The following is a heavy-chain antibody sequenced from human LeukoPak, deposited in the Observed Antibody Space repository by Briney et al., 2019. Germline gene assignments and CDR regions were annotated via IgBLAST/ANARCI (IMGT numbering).Heavy chain of an antibody. V-gene: IGHV3-74*01. Sequence: GGSLRLSCAASGFTFSSYWMHWVRQAPGKGLVWVSRINTDGSSTSYADSVKGRFTISRDNAKNTLYLQMNSLRAEDTAVYYCARDTTYYDFWSVYNWLDHWGQGTLVTVPS. CDR2: INTDGSST. CDR1: GFTFSSYW. J-gene: IGHJ5*02. D-gene: IGHD3-3*01. CDR3: ARDTTYYDFWSVYNWLDH.